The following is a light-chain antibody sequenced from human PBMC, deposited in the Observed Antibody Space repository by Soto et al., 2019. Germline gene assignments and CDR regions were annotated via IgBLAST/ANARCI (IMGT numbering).Light chain of an antibody. CDR1: ESVGSTY. V-gene: IGKV3-20*01. J-gene: IGKJ4*01. CDR3: QQYGYSIT. CDR2: SAS. Sequence: IVLTQSPGTLSLSPGERATLSCRASESVGSTYLAWYQQKPGQAPRLLIYSASSRATGIPDRFSGGGSGTDFTLTISRLEPEDFAVYYCQQYGYSITFGGGTKVEIK.